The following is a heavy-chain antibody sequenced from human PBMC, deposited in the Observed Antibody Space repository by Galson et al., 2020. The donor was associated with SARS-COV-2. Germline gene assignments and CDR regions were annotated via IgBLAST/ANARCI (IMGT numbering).Heavy chain of an antibody. CDR2: ISTSSSYT. Sequence: GESLKIYCAASGFPFSTYSMNWVRLAPGKGLDWVSSISTSSSYTYYVDSVKGRFSISRDNPRNSLYLQMNSLRAEDTAVYYCARDEGIRGYNYGRLYYGMDVWGQGTTVTVSS. V-gene: IGHV3-21*01. J-gene: IGHJ6*02. D-gene: IGHD5-18*01. CDR1: GFPFSTYS. CDR3: ARDEGIRGYNYGRLYYGMDV.